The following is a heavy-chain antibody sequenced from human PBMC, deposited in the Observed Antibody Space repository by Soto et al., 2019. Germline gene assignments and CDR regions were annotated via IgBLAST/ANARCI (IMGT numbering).Heavy chain of an antibody. Sequence: ASVKVSCRTSGYTFTTYGVSWVRQAPGQGLEWMGWISAYNGNTNYAQKLQGRVAMTTDTSTSTAYMELRGLRSDDTAVYYCARDRYYYGSGSYYISWFDPWGQGTLVTVSS. J-gene: IGHJ5*02. D-gene: IGHD3-10*01. CDR2: ISAYNGNT. CDR1: GYTFTTYG. CDR3: ARDRYYYGSGSYYISWFDP. V-gene: IGHV1-18*04.